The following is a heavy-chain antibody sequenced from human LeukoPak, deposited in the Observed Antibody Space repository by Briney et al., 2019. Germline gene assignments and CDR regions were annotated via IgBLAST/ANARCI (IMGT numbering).Heavy chain of an antibody. D-gene: IGHD3-22*01. Sequence: PSETRSLTCTVSGASINNNFWTWIRQPPGKGLEWIGYIYSSGSANYNPSLKSRVIISGDTSKNQISLNLTSVTAADTAVYFCARHRDYYDTWGHGTLVTVSS. CDR3: ARHRDYYDT. J-gene: IGHJ4*01. CDR1: GASINNNF. V-gene: IGHV4-59*08. CDR2: IYSSGSA.